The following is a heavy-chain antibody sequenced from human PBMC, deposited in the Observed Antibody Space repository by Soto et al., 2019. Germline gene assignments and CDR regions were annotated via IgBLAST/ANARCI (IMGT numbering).Heavy chain of an antibody. D-gene: IGHD3-10*01. CDR2: ISYSGST. J-gene: IGHJ4*02. V-gene: IGHV4-39*02. CDR1: GGSISSSNNF. CDR3: ASHKGSGSYPVY. Sequence: SETLSLTCTVSGGSISSSNNFWAWIRQPPGKGLEWIGTISYSGSTYYNPSLKSRVTISVDTSRNHFSLILNSVTAADTAVYYGASHKGSGSYPVYWGQGTLVTVAS.